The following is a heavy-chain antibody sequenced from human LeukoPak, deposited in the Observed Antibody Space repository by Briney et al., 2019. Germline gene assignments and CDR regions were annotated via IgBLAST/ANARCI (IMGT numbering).Heavy chain of an antibody. D-gene: IGHD3-22*01. CDR2: ISYDGSNK. V-gene: IGHV3-30-3*01. CDR1: GFTFSSYA. J-gene: IGHJ4*02. Sequence: GSLRLSCAASGFTFSSYAMHWVRQAPGKGLEWVAVISYDGSNKYYADSVKGRFTISRDNSKNTLYLQMNSLRAEDTAVYYCARGSHYYDSSFDYWGQGTLVTVSS. CDR3: ARGSHYYDSSFDY.